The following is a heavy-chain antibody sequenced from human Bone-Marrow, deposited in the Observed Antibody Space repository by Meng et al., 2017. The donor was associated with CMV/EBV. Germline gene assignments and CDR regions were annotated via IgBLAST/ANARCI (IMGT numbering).Heavy chain of an antibody. CDR3: ARGRVLGYPQRYKEYYFDY. J-gene: IGHJ4*02. V-gene: IGHV3-13*03. Sequence: GESLKISCAACGFTFSSYDMHWVRQATGKGLEWVSAIGTAGDTYYPGSVKGQFTISRENAKNSLYLQMNSLRAGDTAVYYCARGRVLGYPQRYKEYYFDYWGQGTLVTASS. CDR2: IGTAGDT. CDR1: GFTFSSYD. D-gene: IGHD3-9*01.